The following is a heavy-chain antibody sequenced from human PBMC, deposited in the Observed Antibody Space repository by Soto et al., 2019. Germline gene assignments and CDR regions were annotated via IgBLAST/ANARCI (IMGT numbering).Heavy chain of an antibody. CDR2: ISSNGGNT. D-gene: IGHD3-10*01. CDR3: ARDHGDLPHYYYGMDV. V-gene: IGHV3-64*04. J-gene: IGHJ6*02. CDR1: GFTFSNYA. Sequence: GGSLRLSCSASGFTFSNYAMHWVRQAPGKGLEYVSAISSNGGNTYYADSVKGRFTISRDNSKNTLYLQMNSLRAEDTAVYYCARDHGDLPHYYYGMDVWGQGTTVTVSS.